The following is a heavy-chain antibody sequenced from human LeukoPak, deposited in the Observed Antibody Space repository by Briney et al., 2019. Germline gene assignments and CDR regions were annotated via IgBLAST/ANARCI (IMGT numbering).Heavy chain of an antibody. CDR1: GGSISSSSYY. D-gene: IGHD5-12*01. J-gene: IGHJ4*02. Sequence: SETLSLTCTVSGGSISSSSYYWGWIRQPPGKGLEWIGSIYYSGSTNYNPSLKSRVTISVDTSKNQFSLKLSSVTAADTAVYYCARVSSGYDLGFDYWGQGTLVTVSS. V-gene: IGHV4-39*07. CDR2: IYYSGST. CDR3: ARVSSGYDLGFDY.